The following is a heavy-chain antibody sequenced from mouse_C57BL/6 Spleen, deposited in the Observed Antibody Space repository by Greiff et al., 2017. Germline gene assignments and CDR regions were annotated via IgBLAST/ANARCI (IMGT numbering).Heavy chain of an antibody. J-gene: IGHJ1*03. CDR3: TRVYYDYDVGYWYFDV. D-gene: IGHD2-4*01. Sequence: EVKLQESGGGLVQPGGSMKLSCAASGFTFSDAWMDWVRQSPEKGLEWVAEIRNKANNHATYYAESVKGRFTISRDDSKSSVYLQMNSLRAEDTGIYYCTRVYYDYDVGYWYFDVWGTGTTVTVSS. V-gene: IGHV6-6*01. CDR2: IRNKANNHAT. CDR1: GFTFSDAW.